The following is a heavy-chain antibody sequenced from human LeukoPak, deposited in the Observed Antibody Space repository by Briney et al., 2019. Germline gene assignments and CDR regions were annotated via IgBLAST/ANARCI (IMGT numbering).Heavy chain of an antibody. J-gene: IGHJ5*02. D-gene: IGHD3-3*01. Sequence: PGGSLRLSCAASGFTFSDYYMSWIRQAPGKGLEWVSHISSSGSTIYYADSVKGRFTISRDNAKNSLYLQMNSLRAEDTAVYYCARVKLDDFWSGYRNWFDPWGQGPLVTVSS. CDR2: ISSSGSTI. CDR3: ARVKLDDFWSGYRNWFDP. V-gene: IGHV3-11*01. CDR1: GFTFSDYY.